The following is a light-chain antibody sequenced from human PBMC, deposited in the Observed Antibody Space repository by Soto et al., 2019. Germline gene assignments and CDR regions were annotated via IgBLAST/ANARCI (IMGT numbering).Light chain of an antibody. V-gene: IGLV2-14*01. Sequence: QSALTRPASVSGSPGQSITISCTGTSSDVGGYNYVSWYQQHPGKAPKLMIYEVSNRPSGVSNRFSGSKSGNTASLTISGLQAEDEADYYCSSYTSSSLYVFGTGTKVTVL. CDR2: EVS. CDR3: SSYTSSSLYV. J-gene: IGLJ1*01. CDR1: SSDVGGYNY.